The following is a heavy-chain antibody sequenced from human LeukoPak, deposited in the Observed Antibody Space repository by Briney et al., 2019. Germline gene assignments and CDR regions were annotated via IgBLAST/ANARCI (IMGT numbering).Heavy chain of an antibody. CDR3: AKDGSITMIVVAEFDY. CDR2: ISGSGGST. D-gene: IGHD3-22*01. V-gene: IGHV3-23*01. CDR1: GFTFSSYA. J-gene: IGHJ4*02. Sequence: GGSLRLSCAASGFTFSSYAMSWVRQAPGKGLEWGSAISGSGGSTYYADSVKGRFTISRDNSKNTLYLQMNSLRAEDTAVYYCAKDGSITMIVVAEFDYWGQGTLVTVSS.